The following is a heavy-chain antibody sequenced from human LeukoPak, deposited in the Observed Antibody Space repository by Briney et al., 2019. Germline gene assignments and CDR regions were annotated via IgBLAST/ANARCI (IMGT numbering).Heavy chain of an antibody. CDR3: ARRAPYGSGSSPEYYFDY. Sequence: SETLSLTCTVSGGSISSSSYYWGWIRQPPGEGLEWIGCIYYSGSTYYNPSLKSRVTMSVDTSKKEVHLKLSSVTATDTAVYYCARRAPYGSGSSPEYYFDYWGQGILVTVSS. CDR1: GGSISSSSYY. D-gene: IGHD3-10*01. J-gene: IGHJ4*02. CDR2: IYYSGST. V-gene: IGHV4-39*06.